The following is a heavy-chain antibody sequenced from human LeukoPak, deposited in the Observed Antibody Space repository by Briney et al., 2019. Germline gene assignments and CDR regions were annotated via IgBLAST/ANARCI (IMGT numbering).Heavy chain of an antibody. D-gene: IGHD4-17*01. CDR2: ISGYNGNT. V-gene: IGHV1-18*01. Sequence: ASVKVSCKASGYTFTTYNINWVRQAPGQGLEWMGWISGYNGNTNYAQKLQGRVTMTTDTSTSTAYMELRSLRSDDTAVYYCARDHYGDYGYYYYYMDVWGKGTTVTVSS. CDR3: ARDHYGDYGYYYYYMDV. J-gene: IGHJ6*03. CDR1: GYTFTTYN.